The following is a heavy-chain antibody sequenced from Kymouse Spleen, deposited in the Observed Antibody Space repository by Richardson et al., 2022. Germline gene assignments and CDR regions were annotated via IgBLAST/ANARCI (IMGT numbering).Heavy chain of an antibody. CDR2: INHSGST. D-gene: IGHD4-11,IGHD4-11*01. Sequence: QVQLQQWGAGLLKPSETLSLTCAVYGGSFSGYYWSWIRQPPGKGLEWIGEINHSGSTNYNPSLKSRVTISVDTSKNQFSLKLSSVTAADTAVYYCARGPDYSNYEGYYYYGMDVWGQGTTVTVSS. CDR1: GGSFSGYY. V-gene: IGHV4-34*01. J-gene: IGHJ6*02. CDR3: ARGPDYSNYEGYYYYGMDV.